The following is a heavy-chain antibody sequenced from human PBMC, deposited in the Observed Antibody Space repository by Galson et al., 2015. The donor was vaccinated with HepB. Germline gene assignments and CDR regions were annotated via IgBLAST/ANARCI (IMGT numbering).Heavy chain of an antibody. CDR2: ISYDGSNK. CDR3: ANFPTSFETNTFEV. J-gene: IGHJ3*01. Sequence: SLRLSCAASGFTFSSYGMHWIRQAPGKGLEWVAVISYDGSNKYYADSVKGRFTISRDNSKNTLYLHMNSLRAEDTAVYYCANFPTSFETNTFEVWGQGTMVTVSS. D-gene: IGHD1/OR15-1a*01. CDR1: GFTFSSYG. V-gene: IGHV3-30*18.